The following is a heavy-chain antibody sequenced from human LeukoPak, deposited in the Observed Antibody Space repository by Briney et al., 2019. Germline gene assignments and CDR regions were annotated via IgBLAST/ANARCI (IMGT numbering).Heavy chain of an antibody. CDR3: ARYYDSSSYYNTFEI. Sequence: GESLKISCNGSGYSFSNYWIGWVRQMPGKGLERMGIIYPGDSDARYSPSFQGHVTISVDRSLGVAYLQWSSLKASDSGIYYCARYYDSSSYYNTFEIWGQGTMVTVSS. V-gene: IGHV5-51*01. J-gene: IGHJ3*02. CDR1: GYSFSNYW. D-gene: IGHD3-22*01. CDR2: IYPGDSDA.